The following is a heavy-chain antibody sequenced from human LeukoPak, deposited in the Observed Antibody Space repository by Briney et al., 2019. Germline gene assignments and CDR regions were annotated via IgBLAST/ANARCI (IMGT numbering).Heavy chain of an antibody. D-gene: IGHD6-19*01. V-gene: IGHV1-8*01. Sequence: ASVKVSCKASGYTFTSYDINWVRQATGQGLEWMGWMNPNSGNTGYAQKFQGRVTMTRNTSTSTVYMELSSLRSEDTAVYYCARVPSGYSSGPVDYWGQGTLVTVSS. CDR3: ARVPSGYSSGPVDY. J-gene: IGHJ4*02. CDR1: GYTFTSYD. CDR2: MNPNSGNT.